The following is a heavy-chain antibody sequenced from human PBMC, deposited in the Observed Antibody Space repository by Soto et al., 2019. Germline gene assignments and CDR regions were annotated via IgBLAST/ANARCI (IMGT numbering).Heavy chain of an antibody. CDR2: ISGSGGST. V-gene: IGHV3-23*01. D-gene: IGHD6-13*01. J-gene: IGHJ4*02. CDR1: GSTFSNYA. Sequence: EVQLLESGGGLVQPGGSLRLPCPPPGSTFSNYAVTGFPKVQGKGREWVPTISGSGGSTYYADSVKGGFTISRDNSRNTLYLQMNSLRAEDTAVYYCAKDQGSSWYEIDYWGQGTLVTVSS. CDR3: AKDQGSSWYEIDY.